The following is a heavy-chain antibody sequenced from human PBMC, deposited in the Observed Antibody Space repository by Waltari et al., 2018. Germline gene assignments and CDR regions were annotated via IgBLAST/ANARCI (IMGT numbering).Heavy chain of an antibody. CDR1: GFSFSTHW. D-gene: IGHD6-19*01. J-gene: IGHJ4*02. CDR2: IKEDGSEK. CDR3: ARWMDTSGWYLDY. V-gene: IGHV3-7*01. Sequence: EVQLVESGGGLVQPGGSLRLSCAASGFSFSTHWMSWVGQAPGKGLESVANIKEDGSEKYYVDSVKGRFTISRDNAKNSLFLQMNSLRIEDTAVYYCARWMDTSGWYLDYWGQGNVVTVSS.